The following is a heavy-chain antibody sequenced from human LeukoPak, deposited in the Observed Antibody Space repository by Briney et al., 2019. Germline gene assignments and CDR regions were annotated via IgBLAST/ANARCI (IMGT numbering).Heavy chain of an antibody. Sequence: SETLSLTCTVSGDSLSGSNYYWGWIRQPPGKGLEWIGSIDYSGSPYYNPSLKSRVTTSVDTSKNQFSLKVNSVTAADTAVYYCARHEKGGAKGFDYWGQGTLVTVSS. CDR3: ARHEKGGAKGFDY. CDR1: GDSLSGSNYY. D-gene: IGHD1-26*01. CDR2: IDYSGSP. V-gene: IGHV4-39*01. J-gene: IGHJ4*02.